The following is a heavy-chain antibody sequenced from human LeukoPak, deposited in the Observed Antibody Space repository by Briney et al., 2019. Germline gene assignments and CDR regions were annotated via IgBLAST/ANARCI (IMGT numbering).Heavy chain of an antibody. J-gene: IGHJ4*02. CDR2: IKQEGSEK. CDR1: GFTFSSYG. Sequence: PGGSLRLSCAASGFTFSSYGMHWDRQAPGKGLEWVANIKQEGSEKYYVDSVKGRFTVSRDNAKNSLYLQINSLRAEDTAVYYCAIEGGNGWSLDYWGQGTLVTVSS. V-gene: IGHV3-7*03. D-gene: IGHD6-19*01. CDR3: AIEGGNGWSLDY.